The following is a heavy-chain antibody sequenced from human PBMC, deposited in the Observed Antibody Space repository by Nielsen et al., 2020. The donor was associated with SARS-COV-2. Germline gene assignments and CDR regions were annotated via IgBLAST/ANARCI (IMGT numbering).Heavy chain of an antibody. CDR3: ARGSAPRYFQH. J-gene: IGHJ1*01. CDR1: GFSFSSFG. V-gene: IGHV3-48*01. D-gene: IGHD2-15*01. Sequence: GESLKISCAASGFSFSSFGMNWVRQAPGKGLEWVSYISGSSTTIYYADSVKGRSTISRDNGQNSLYLQMNSLRAEDTAVYYCARGSAPRYFQHWGQGTLVTVSS. CDR2: ISGSSTTI.